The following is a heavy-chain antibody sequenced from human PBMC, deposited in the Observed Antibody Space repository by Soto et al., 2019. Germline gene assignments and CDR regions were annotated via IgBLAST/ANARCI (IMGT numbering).Heavy chain of an antibody. V-gene: IGHV3-30-3*01. J-gene: IGHJ4*02. CDR2: ISYDGSNK. CDR1: GFTFSSYA. Sequence: GGSLRLSCAASGFTFSSYAMHWVRQAPGKGLEWVAVISYDGSNKYYADSVKGRFTISRDNSKNTLYLQMNSLRAEDTAVYYCARVPPHYDFWSGYLGNLDYWGQGTLVTVSS. CDR3: ARVPPHYDFWSGYLGNLDY. D-gene: IGHD3-3*01.